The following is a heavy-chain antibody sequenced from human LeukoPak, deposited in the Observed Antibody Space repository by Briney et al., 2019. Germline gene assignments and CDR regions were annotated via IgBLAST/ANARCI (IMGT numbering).Heavy chain of an antibody. D-gene: IGHD5-24*01. CDR2: IYSGGST. CDR3: ARDPPLDGLGDY. V-gene: IGHV3-53*01. CDR1: DFSVSTNY. Sequence: GGSLRLSCAASDFSVSTNYMSWVRQAPGKGLEWLSLIYSGGSTYYVDSVKGRFTISRDNSKNTLYLQMNSLRIEDTAVYYCARDPPLDGLGDYWGQGTLVTVSS. J-gene: IGHJ4*02.